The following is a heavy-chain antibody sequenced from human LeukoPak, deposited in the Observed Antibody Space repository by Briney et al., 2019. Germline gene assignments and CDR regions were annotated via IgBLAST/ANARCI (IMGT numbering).Heavy chain of an antibody. CDR3: ARATIVGATQSPFDY. CDR1: GFNFPNYW. J-gene: IGHJ4*02. Sequence: PGESLKISCKGSGFNFPNYWIHWVRQMPGKGLEWMGIIYPGDSDTRYSPSFQGQVTISADKSISTAYLQWNSLKASDTAMYYCARATIVGATQSPFDYWGQGTLVTVSS. D-gene: IGHD1-26*01. CDR2: IYPGDSDT. V-gene: IGHV5-51*01.